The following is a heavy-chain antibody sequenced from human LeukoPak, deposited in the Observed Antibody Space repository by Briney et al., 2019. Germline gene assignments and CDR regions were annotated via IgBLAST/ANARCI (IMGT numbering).Heavy chain of an antibody. J-gene: IGHJ3*02. Sequence: GGSLGLSCVASGFTFTTYGMHWVRQAPGKGLEWVAVIWSDGINRFYADSVKGRFTFSRDNSKNTLSLQMDSLRVEDTAVYYCVKERGPFDAFDIWGHGTVVTVSS. CDR2: IWSDGINR. CDR1: GFTFTTYG. CDR3: VKERGPFDAFDI. V-gene: IGHV3-33*06.